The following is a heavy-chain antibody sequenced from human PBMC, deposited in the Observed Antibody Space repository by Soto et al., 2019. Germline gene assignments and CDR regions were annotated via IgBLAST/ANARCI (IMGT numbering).Heavy chain of an antibody. V-gene: IGHV3-23*01. CDR1: GFTFSSYA. D-gene: IGHD3-3*01. CDR2: ISGSGGST. Sequence: EVQLLESGGGLVQPGGSLRLSCAASGFTFSSYAMSWVRQAPGKGLEWVSAISGSGGSTYYADSVKGRFTISRDNSKNTLYLQMNSLRAEDTAVYYCAKGMGFWSAPTPGMDVWGQGTTVTVSS. CDR3: AKGMGFWSAPTPGMDV. J-gene: IGHJ6*02.